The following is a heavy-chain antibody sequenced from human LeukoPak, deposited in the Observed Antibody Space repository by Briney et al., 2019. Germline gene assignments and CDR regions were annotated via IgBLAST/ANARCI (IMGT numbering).Heavy chain of an antibody. CDR3: ANDGSGTMGGLFDH. J-gene: IGHJ5*02. CDR1: GFTLSSYA. D-gene: IGHD3-10*01. Sequence: GGSVRLSCAAAGFTLSSYAMRWVRQAPGKGLEWVSAISGSGGSTYYADSVTGLFTISSDYTENTLYLQMQSLRAVNTAEYYWANDGSGTMGGLFDHWGQGTLVTVSS. V-gene: IGHV3-23*01. CDR2: ISGSGGST.